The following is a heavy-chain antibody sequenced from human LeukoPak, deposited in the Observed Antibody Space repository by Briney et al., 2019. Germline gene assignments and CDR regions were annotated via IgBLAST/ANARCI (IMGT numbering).Heavy chain of an antibody. CDR2: ISGSGDNT. V-gene: IGHV3-23*01. CDR3: AKGFSDSTFFY. Sequence: GGSLRLSCAASGVTLSSYAMRWVRQAPGKGLECVSSISGSGDNTYYADSVKGRFTISRDNSKNMVYLEMNSLRVEDTAIYYCAKGFSDSTFFYWGQGTQVTVS. CDR1: GVTLSSYA. D-gene: IGHD3-3*02. J-gene: IGHJ4*02.